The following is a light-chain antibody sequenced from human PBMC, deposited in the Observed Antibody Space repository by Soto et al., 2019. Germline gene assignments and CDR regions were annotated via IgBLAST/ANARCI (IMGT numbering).Light chain of an antibody. CDR2: HVS. CDR3: VQGTRWPPR. J-gene: IGKJ4*01. V-gene: IGKV2-30*01. CDR1: ESLAYSDGNTY. Sequence: DVVMTQSPLSLPVTLGQPASISCRSSESLAYSDGNTYLNWFQQRPGQSPRRLIYHVSKRDSGVPDRFSGSGSGTDFTLKLSRVEAEDVGVYYCVQGTRWPPRFGAGTKVEIK.